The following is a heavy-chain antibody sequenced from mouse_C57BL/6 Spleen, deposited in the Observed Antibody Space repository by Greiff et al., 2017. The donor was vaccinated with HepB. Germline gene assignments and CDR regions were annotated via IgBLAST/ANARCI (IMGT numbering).Heavy chain of an antibody. J-gene: IGHJ2*01. CDR2: IDPANGNT. CDR1: GFNIKNTY. V-gene: IGHV14-3*01. CDR3: AREDYGSRRGN. D-gene: IGHD1-1*01. Sequence: VQLKESVAELVRPGASVKLSCTASGFNIKNTYMPWVKQRPEQGLEWIGRIDPANGNTKYAPKFQGKATITADTSSNTAYLQLSSLTSEDTAIYYCAREDYGSRRGNWGQGTTLTVSS.